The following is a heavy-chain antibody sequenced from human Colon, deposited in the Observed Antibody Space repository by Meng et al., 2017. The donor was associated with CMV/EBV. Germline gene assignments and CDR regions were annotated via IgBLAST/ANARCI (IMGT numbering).Heavy chain of an antibody. Sequence: GRVVQSGAEVKKPGASVKVSCKTSGYTFSDYHIHWVRQAPGQGLEWMGWINSNSGATDYAQKFQGRFTMTRDTSITTVYMELSSLRSDDTAVYYCARDPSGSRVPFDYWGQGSLVTVSS. CDR1: GYTFSDYH. CDR2: INSNSGAT. V-gene: IGHV1-2*02. J-gene: IGHJ4*02. D-gene: IGHD1-26*01. CDR3: ARDPSGSRVPFDY.